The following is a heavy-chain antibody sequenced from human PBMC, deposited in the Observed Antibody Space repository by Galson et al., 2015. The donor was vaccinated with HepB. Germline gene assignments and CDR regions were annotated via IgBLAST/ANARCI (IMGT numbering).Heavy chain of an antibody. CDR1: GFTFSSYA. CDR2: ISYDGSNK. V-gene: IGHV3-30*04. CDR3: ARPEGPSGWRQETFDY. J-gene: IGHJ4*02. D-gene: IGHD6-19*01. Sequence: SLRLSCAASGFTFSSYAMHWVRQAPGKGLEWVAVISYDGSNKYYADSVKGRFTISRDNSKNTLYLQKNSLRAEDTAVYYCARPEGPSGWRQETFDYWGQGTLVTVSS.